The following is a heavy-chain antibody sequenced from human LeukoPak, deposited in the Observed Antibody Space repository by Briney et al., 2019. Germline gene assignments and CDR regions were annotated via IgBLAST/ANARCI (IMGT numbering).Heavy chain of an antibody. CDR3: AKALSRGYSGYDPRGDY. V-gene: IGHV1-18*01. J-gene: IGHJ4*02. CDR1: GYTFTSYG. Sequence: ASVKVSCKASGYTFTSYGISWVRQAPGQGLEWMGWISAYNGNTNYAQKLQGRVTMTTDTSTSTAYMELRSLRSDDTAVYYCAKALSRGYSGYDPRGDYWGQGTLVTVSS. D-gene: IGHD5-12*01. CDR2: ISAYNGNT.